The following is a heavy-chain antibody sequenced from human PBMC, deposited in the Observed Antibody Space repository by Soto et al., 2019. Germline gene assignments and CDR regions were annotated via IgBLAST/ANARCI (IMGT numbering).Heavy chain of an antibody. CDR1: GGSITSSNYH. J-gene: IGHJ4*02. D-gene: IGHD2-2*01. CDR2: IYYSGNT. V-gene: IGHV4-39*01. Sequence: SETLSLTCTVSGGSITSSNYHWGWSRQPPGKGLEWIGTIYYSGNTYYNPSLKSRVTMSMDASKNQFSLTLSSVAVADTAVYYCSRLTNARPGDDWGQGXLVTVYS. CDR3: SRLTNARPGDD.